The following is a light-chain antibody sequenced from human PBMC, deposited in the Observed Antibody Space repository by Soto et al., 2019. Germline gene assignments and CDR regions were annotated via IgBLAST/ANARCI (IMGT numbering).Light chain of an antibody. CDR2: DVI. CDR1: SSDVGGYDH. J-gene: IGLJ3*02. V-gene: IGLV2-14*01. CDR3: SSYTSSIALV. Sequence: QSVLTQPASVSGSPGQSITISCTGTSSDVGGYDHVSWYQQYPGKAPKLMIYDVIYRPSGVSNRFSGSKSGNTASLTISGLQAEDEADYYCSSYTSSIALVFGGGTKLTVL.